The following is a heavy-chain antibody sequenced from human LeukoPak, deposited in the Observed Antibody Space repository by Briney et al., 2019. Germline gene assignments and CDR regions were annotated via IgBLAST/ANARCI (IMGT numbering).Heavy chain of an antibody. V-gene: IGHV3-33*01. CDR2: IRYDGSAY. CDR1: GFTLSRYG. J-gene: IGHJ5*02. CDR3: ARDVWFGDYRWFDP. D-gene: IGHD3-10*01. Sequence: GGSLRLSCAASGFTLSRYGLHWVRQPPGKGLEWVAVIRYDGSAYSYADSVKGRFTISRDNSKNTLYLQMNSLRAEDTAVYFCARDVWFGDYRWFDPWGQGTLVTVSS.